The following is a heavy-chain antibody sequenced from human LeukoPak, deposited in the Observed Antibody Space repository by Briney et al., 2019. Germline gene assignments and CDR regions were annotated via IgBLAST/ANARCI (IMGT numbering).Heavy chain of an antibody. CDR1: GFTFSSHG. V-gene: IGHV3-23*01. D-gene: IGHD6-13*01. Sequence: GGSLRLSCAASGFTFSSHGMNWVRQAPGKGLEWVSGISPSGGITYYTDSVKGRFTISRDNSKNTVSLQMNSLRGDDTAVYYCARAPSSSWSFDYWGQGTLVTVSS. CDR3: ARAPSSSWSFDY. J-gene: IGHJ4*02. CDR2: ISPSGGIT.